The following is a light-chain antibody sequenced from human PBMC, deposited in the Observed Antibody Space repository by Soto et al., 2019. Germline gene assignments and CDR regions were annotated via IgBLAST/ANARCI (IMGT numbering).Light chain of an antibody. J-gene: IGKJ4*01. V-gene: IGKV3-15*01. CDR2: GAS. CDR3: QQADSFPLT. Sequence: EIVMTQSPATLSVSPGERATLSCRASQSVSSNLAWYQQKPGQAPRLLIYGASSRATGIPVRFSGSGSGTEFTLTISSLQSEDFATYYCQQADSFPLTFGRGTRVEIK. CDR1: QSVSSN.